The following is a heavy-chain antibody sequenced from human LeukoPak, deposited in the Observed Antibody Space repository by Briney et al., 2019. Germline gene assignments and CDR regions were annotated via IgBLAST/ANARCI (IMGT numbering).Heavy chain of an antibody. CDR2: INPNSGGT. V-gene: IGHV1-2*02. CDR1: GYTFTGYY. J-gene: IGHJ4*02. D-gene: IGHD3-22*01. Sequence: GASVKVSCKASGYTFTGYYMHWVRQAPGQGLEWMGCINPNSGGTNYAQKFQGRVTMTRDTSISTAYMELSRLRSDDTAVYYCARTYYYDSSGYYYGYWGQGTLVTVSS. CDR3: ARTYYYDSSGYYYGY.